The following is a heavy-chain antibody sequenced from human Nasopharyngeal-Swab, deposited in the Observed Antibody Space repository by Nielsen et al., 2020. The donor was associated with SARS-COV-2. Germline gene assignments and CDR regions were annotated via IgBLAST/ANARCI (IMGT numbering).Heavy chain of an antibody. CDR1: GGSISSGSYY. D-gene: IGHD6-19*01. V-gene: IGHV4-61*01. Sequence: GSLRLSCTVSGGSISSGSYYWSWIRQPPGKGLEWIGYIYYSGSTNYNPSLKSRVTISVDTSKNQFSLKLSSVTAADTAVYYCARSSSGWYDYWGQGTLVTVSS. J-gene: IGHJ4*02. CDR3: ARSSSGWYDY. CDR2: IYYSGST.